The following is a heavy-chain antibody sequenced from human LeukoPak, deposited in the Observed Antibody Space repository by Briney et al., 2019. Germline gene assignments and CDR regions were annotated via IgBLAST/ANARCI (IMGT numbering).Heavy chain of an antibody. CDR3: ARHKDYYYSYMDV. Sequence: KPSETLSLTCTVSGGSISSSSYYWGWIRQPPGKGLEWIGSIYYSGSTYYNPSLKSRVTISVDTSKNQFSLKLSSVTAADTAVYYCARHKDYYYSYMDVWGKGTTVTISS. V-gene: IGHV4-39*01. J-gene: IGHJ6*03. CDR2: IYYSGST. CDR1: GGSISSSSYY.